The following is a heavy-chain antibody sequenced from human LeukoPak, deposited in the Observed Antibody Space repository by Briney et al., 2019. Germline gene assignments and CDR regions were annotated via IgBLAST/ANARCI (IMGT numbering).Heavy chain of an antibody. CDR1: GGTFSSYT. D-gene: IGHD3-22*01. V-gene: IGHV1-69*02. CDR2: IIPILGIA. CDR3: ARAMYYYDSSGYYSEYFQH. J-gene: IGHJ1*01. Sequence: PVKVSCKASGGTFSSYTISWVRQAPGQGLEWMGRIIPILGIANYAQKFQGRVTITADKSTSTAYMELSSLRSEDTAVYYCARAMYYYDSSGYYSEYFQHWGQGTLVTVSS.